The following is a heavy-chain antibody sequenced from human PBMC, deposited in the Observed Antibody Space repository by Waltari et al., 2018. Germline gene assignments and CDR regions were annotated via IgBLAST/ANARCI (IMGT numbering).Heavy chain of an antibody. CDR2: SYGGRGGT. CDR1: GFNIYNNY. V-gene: IGHV3-53*01. CDR3: ARAGLGSPLQWLQLLDS. Sequence: EVQLVESGGGLIQPGGSLRLSCAASGFNIYNNYMSWVRQAPGKGVEWVAGSYGGRGGTFYAESVKGRFSISRDNSKNTLYLDLNSLTAEDTAVYYCARAGLGSPLQWLQLLDSWGRGTLVTVSS. D-gene: IGHD6-19*01. J-gene: IGHJ4*02.